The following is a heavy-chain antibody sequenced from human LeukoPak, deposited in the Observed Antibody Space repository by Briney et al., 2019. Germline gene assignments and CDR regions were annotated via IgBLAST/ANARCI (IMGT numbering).Heavy chain of an antibody. J-gene: IGHJ3*02. CDR2: IWYDGSNK. Sequence: GGSLRLSCAASGLTFSSYGMHWVRQAPGKGLEWVAVIWYDGSNKYYADSVKGRFTISRDNSKNTLYLQMNSLRAEDTAVYYCARGGKLFPDAFDIWGQGTMVTVSS. CDR1: GLTFSSYG. V-gene: IGHV3-33*01. CDR3: ARGGKLFPDAFDI. D-gene: IGHD3-16*01.